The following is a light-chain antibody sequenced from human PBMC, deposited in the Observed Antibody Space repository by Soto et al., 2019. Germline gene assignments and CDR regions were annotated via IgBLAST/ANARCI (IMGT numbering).Light chain of an antibody. CDR1: QSLLDSDDGNTY. Sequence: DIVMTQTPLSLPVTPGEPASISCRSSQSLLDSDDGNTYLAWYLQKPGQSPQLLIYTVSYRASGVPDRFSGSGSGTDFTLKISRVEAEDVGVYYCMQRIEFPLTFGGGTKVDIK. J-gene: IGKJ4*01. CDR3: MQRIEFPLT. V-gene: IGKV2-40*01. CDR2: TVS.